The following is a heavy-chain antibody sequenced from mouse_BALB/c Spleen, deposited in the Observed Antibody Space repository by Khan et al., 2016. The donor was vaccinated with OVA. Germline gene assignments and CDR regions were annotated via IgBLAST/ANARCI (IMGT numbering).Heavy chain of an antibody. CDR1: GYTFTNYW. CDR3: SREVRLHYYAMDY. CDR2: IYPSDSYT. Sequence: QVRLQQSGAELVRPGASVRLSCKASGYTFTNYWINWVKQRPGQGLEWIGNIYPSDSYTNYNQNFKDKATLTVDKSSSPAYMQLSSPTSEDSAVYYCSREVRLHYYAMDYWGQGTSVTVSS. J-gene: IGHJ4*01. V-gene: IGHV1-69*02.